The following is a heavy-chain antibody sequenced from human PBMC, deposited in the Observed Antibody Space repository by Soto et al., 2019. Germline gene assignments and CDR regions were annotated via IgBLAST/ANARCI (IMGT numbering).Heavy chain of an antibody. CDR3: VRALRHTAMVYPWFDP. CDR2: IYESGYT. CDR1: GASVSSGAYY. V-gene: IGHV4-31*03. D-gene: IGHD5-18*01. J-gene: IGHJ5*02. Sequence: SETLSLTCTVSGASVSSGAYYWGWVRQRPGRGLEWIGYIYESGYTYYNTSLKSRLTISLDRSNNQFSLGLTSVTAADTAVYYCVRALRHTAMVYPWFDPWCQGPLVT.